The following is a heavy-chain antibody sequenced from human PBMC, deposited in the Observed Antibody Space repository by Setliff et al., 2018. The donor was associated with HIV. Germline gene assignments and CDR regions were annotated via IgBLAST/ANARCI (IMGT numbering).Heavy chain of an antibody. J-gene: IGHJ6*03. CDR1: GGSFCGYH. CDR3: ARVSITYWYSIPTFYYYYMDV. V-gene: IGHV4-34*01. CDR2: INHSGRT. Sequence: SETLSLTCAVYGGSFCGYHWNWIRQPPGKGLEWIGEINHSGRTNYNPSLKSRVTISVDTSKNQFSLKLRSVTAADTAMYYCARVSITYWYSIPTFYYYYMDVWGKGTKVTVSS. D-gene: IGHD2-15*01.